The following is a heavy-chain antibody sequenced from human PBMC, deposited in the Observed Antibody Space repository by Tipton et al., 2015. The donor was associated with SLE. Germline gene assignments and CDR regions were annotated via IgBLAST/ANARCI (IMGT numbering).Heavy chain of an antibody. Sequence: TLSLTCTVSGGSISSYYWSWIRQPPGKGLEWIGYIYYSGSTNYNPSPKSRVTISVDTSKNQFSLKLSSVTAADPAVHYCARVRGRGYFQHWGQGTLVTVSS. CDR1: GGSISSYY. CDR2: IYYSGST. J-gene: IGHJ1*01. V-gene: IGHV4-59*07. CDR3: ARVRGRGYFQH. D-gene: IGHD3-10*01.